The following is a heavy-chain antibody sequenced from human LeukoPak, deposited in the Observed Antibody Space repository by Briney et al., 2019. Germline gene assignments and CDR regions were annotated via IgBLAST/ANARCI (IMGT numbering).Heavy chain of an antibody. Sequence: EASVKASCKASGYTFTGYYMHWVRQAPGQGLEWMGWINPNSGGTNYAQKFQGRVTMTRDTSISTAYMELSRLRSDDTAVYYCARGLGAAAGRVFDYWGQGTLVTVSS. CDR2: INPNSGGT. J-gene: IGHJ4*02. CDR1: GYTFTGYY. V-gene: IGHV1-2*02. CDR3: ARGLGAAAGRVFDY. D-gene: IGHD6-13*01.